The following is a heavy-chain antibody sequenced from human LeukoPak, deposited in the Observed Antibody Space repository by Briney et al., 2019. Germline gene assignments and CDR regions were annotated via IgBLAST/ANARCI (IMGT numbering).Heavy chain of an antibody. CDR3: ATFRTTVTYPFDY. Sequence: GGSLRLSCAASGFTFSSYAMHWVGQAPGKGLEWVAVISYDGSNKYYADSVKGRFTISRDNSKNTLYLQMNSLRAEDTAVYYCATFRTTVTYPFDYWGQGTLVTVSS. V-gene: IGHV3-30*04. CDR2: ISYDGSNK. J-gene: IGHJ4*02. D-gene: IGHD4-17*01. CDR1: GFTFSSYA.